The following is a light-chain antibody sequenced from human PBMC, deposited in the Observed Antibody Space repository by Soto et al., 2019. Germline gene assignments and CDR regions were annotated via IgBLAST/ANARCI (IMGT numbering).Light chain of an antibody. Sequence: IPMTHFPSTPSSSLGDKGTHPFPARQSISSWLAWYQQKPGKAPKLLIYDASSLESGVPSRFSGSGSGTEFTLTISSLQPDDFATYYCQQYNRYSPWTFGQGTKVDIK. J-gene: IGKJ1*01. CDR3: QQYNRYSPWT. CDR2: DAS. CDR1: QSISSW. V-gene: IGKV1-5*01.